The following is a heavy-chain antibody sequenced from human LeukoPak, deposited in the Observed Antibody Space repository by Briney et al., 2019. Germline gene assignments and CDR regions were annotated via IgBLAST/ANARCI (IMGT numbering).Heavy chain of an antibody. CDR2: ISGSGGST. V-gene: IGHV3-23*01. CDR1: GFTFSSYA. Sequence: PGGSLRLSCAASGFTFSSYAMSWVRQAPGKGLEWVSAISGSGGSTYYADSVKGRFTISRDNSKNTLYLQMNSLRAEDTAVYYCAKDIFSITMVRGRGAFDIWCQGPMATVSS. D-gene: IGHD3-10*01. CDR3: AKDIFSITMVRGRGAFDI. J-gene: IGHJ3*02.